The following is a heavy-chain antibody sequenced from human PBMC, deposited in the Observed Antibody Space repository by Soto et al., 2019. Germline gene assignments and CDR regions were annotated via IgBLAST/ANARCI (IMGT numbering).Heavy chain of an antibody. J-gene: IGHJ6*02. D-gene: IGHD3-3*01. CDR2: ITSNRSKI. V-gene: IGHV3-21*01. CDR3: ASDSTIFGVVMDSGEEYYGMDV. Sequence: GGSLSLSCAASGFTFSSYLMHWVRQAPGKGLEWVPSITSNRSKIYYADSVKGRFTISRDNAKNSLYLQMNSLRAEDTAVYYCASDSTIFGVVMDSGEEYYGMDVWGQGTTVTVSS. CDR1: GFTFSSYL.